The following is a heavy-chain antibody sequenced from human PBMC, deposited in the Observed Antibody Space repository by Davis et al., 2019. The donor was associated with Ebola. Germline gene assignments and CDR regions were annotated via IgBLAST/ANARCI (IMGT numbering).Heavy chain of an antibody. CDR2: MNPNSGNK. D-gene: IGHD3-10*01. J-gene: IGHJ3*02. CDR3: ARGRLSGPTAFDI. Sequence: ASVKVSCKASGYTFTSYDINWVRQATGQGLEWMGWMNPNSGNKGYAQKFQGRVTMTRNTSVSTAYMELSSLRSEDTAVYYCARGRLSGPTAFDIWGQGTMVTVSS. CDR1: GYTFTSYD. V-gene: IGHV1-8*01.